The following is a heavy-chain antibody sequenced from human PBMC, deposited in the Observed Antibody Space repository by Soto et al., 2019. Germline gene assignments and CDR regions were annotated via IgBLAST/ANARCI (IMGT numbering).Heavy chain of an antibody. Sequence: SETLSLTSTISGGSINTYYWSWIRQPAGKGLEWIGRIYHSGYTNPNSSLKSRLTMSVDTSKNQFFLRLSSVTAADTAVYYCARVAGAKFDFWGQGILVTVSS. V-gene: IGHV4-4*07. CDR2: IYHSGYT. CDR3: ARVAGAKFDF. CDR1: GGSINTYY. J-gene: IGHJ4*02. D-gene: IGHD6-19*01.